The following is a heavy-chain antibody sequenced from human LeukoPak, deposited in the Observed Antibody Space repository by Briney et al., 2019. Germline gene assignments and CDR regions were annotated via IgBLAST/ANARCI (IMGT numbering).Heavy chain of an antibody. D-gene: IGHD2-2*01. J-gene: IGHJ5*02. CDR3: ARDLVAYCSSTSCYGIDP. Sequence: ASVKVSCKASGYTFTSYAMHWVRQAPGQRLEWMGWINAGNGNTKYSRKFQGRVTITRDTSASTAYMELCSLRSEDTAVYYCARDLVAYCSSTSCYGIDPWGQGTLVTVSS. CDR2: INAGNGNT. V-gene: IGHV1-3*01. CDR1: GYTFTSYA.